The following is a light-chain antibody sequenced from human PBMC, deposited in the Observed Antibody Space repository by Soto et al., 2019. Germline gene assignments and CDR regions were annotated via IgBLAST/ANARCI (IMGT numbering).Light chain of an antibody. CDR1: SGHSSYA. CDR3: QTCGSGHWV. J-gene: IGLJ3*02. Sequence: QSVLTQSHSASASLGASVKLTCTLSSGHSSYAIAWHQQQPEKGPRYLMKLNSDGSHSKGDGIPDRFSGSSSGAERYLTISSLQSEDEADYYCQTCGSGHWVFGGGTKLTVL. CDR2: LNSDGSH. V-gene: IGLV4-69*01.